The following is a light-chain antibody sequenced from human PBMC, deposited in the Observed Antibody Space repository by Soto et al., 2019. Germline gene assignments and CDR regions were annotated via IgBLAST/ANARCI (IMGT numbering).Light chain of an antibody. Sequence: AIQMTQSPSSLSASVGDIVTITCRASQGIREDLGCYQVKPGKAPRLLIYTASNLQSGVPSRFSGSGSGTHFTLTINGLQPEDFAVYYCLQEYNYPLTFVGGTRVEIK. J-gene: IGKJ4*01. CDR1: QGIRED. V-gene: IGKV1-6*01. CDR2: TAS. CDR3: LQEYNYPLT.